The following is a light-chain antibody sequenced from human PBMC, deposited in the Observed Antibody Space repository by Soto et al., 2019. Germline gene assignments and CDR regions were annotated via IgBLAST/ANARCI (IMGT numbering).Light chain of an antibody. CDR2: AAS. CDR1: QDIRND. V-gene: IGKV1-6*01. CDR3: LQEYNYPRT. Sequence: AIQMTQSPSSLSASVGDRVTITCRASQDIRNDLGWYQETPGKAPKLLIYAASSLQTGVPSRFSGSGSGTDFTLIISSLQPEDFATYYCLQEYNYPRTFGQGTTVEIK. J-gene: IGKJ1*01.